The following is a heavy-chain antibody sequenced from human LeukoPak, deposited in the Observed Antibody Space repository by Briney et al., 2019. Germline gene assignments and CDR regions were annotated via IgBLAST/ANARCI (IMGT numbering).Heavy chain of an antibody. J-gene: IGHJ4*02. D-gene: IGHD6-19*01. CDR1: GFTFSSCW. CDR2: IKQDGSEK. Sequence: PGGSLRLSCAASGFTFSSCWMSWVRQAPGKGLEWVANIKQDGSEKYYVDSVKGRFTISRDNAKNSLYLQMNSLRAEDTAVYYCAIVIAVAGMSHVFDYWGQGTLVTVSS. CDR3: AIVIAVAGMSHVFDY. V-gene: IGHV3-7*01.